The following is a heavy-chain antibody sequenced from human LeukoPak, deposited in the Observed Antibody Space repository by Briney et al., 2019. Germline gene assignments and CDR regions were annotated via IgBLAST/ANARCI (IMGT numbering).Heavy chain of an antibody. J-gene: IGHJ2*01. V-gene: IGHV1-18*01. CDR2: ISPYNGNA. CDR1: GYXFINYG. Sequence: ASVKVSCKSSGYXFINYGITWVRQAPGQGLEWMGWISPYNGNADYAQKLQGRVTMTTDTSTTTAYMELRSLRSDDTAVYYCARGWLQPYWYFDLWGRGTLVTVSS. D-gene: IGHD5-24*01. CDR3: ARGWLQPYWYFDL.